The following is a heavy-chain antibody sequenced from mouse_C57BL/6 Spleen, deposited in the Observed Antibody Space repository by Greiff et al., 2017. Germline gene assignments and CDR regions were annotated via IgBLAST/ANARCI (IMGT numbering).Heavy chain of an antibody. CDR3: TTDGNYREGYNYYAMDY. CDR2: IDPENGDT. V-gene: IGHV14-4*01. Sequence: VQLQQSGAELVRPGASVKLSCTASGFNIKDDYMHWVKQRPEQGLEWIGWIDPENGDTEYASKFQGKATITADTSSNTAYLQLSSLTSEDTAVYDCTTDGNYREGYNYYAMDYWGQGTSVTVSS. D-gene: IGHD2-1*01. J-gene: IGHJ4*01. CDR1: GFNIKDDY.